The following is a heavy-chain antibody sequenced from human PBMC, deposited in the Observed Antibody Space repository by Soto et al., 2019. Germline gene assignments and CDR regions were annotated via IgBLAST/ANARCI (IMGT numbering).Heavy chain of an antibody. J-gene: IGHJ4*02. CDR2: IDHDGPT. CDR3: VRDSHGDY. Sequence: EVQLVESGGGLVHPGGSLRLSCAGSGFTFSNYWMHWVRQAPGKGLEWVSRIDHDGPTDYADSVRGRFTISRDNAENTLYLQMNSLRPEDTDVYYCVRDSHGDYWGQGTLVTVSS. CDR1: GFTFSNYW. V-gene: IGHV3-74*01.